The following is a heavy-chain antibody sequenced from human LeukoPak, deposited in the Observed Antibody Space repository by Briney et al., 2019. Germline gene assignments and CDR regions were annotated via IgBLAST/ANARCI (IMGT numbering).Heavy chain of an antibody. CDR2: FDPEDGET. CDR3: ATWGIGYCSGGSCYSGSIFVDY. Sequence: ASVKVSCGVSGYTLTELSMHWVRQAPGKGLEWMGGFDPEDGETIYAQKFQGRVTMTEDTSTDTAYMELSSLRSEDTAVYYCATWGIGYCSGGSCYSGSIFVDYWGQGTLVTVAS. D-gene: IGHD2-15*01. CDR1: GYTLTELS. V-gene: IGHV1-24*01. J-gene: IGHJ4*02.